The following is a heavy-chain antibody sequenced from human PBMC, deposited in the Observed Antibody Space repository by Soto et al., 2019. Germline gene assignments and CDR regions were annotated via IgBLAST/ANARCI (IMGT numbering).Heavy chain of an antibody. D-gene: IGHD1-20*01. CDR3: ARNGDEITGMIDY. J-gene: IGHJ4*02. Sequence: PGGSLRLSCAASGFTFSSYGMHWVRQAPGKGLEWVAITSYDGSNKYYTDSVKGRFTISRDNSKNTLYLQMNILRAEDTAVYFCARNGDEITGMIDYWGQGTLVAVSS. CDR1: GFTFSSYG. V-gene: IGHV3-30*19. CDR2: TSYDGSNK.